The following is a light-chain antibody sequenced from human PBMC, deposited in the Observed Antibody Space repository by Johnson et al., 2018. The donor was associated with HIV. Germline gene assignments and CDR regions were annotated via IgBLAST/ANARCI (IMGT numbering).Light chain of an antibody. J-gene: IGLJ1*01. CDR2: DNN. V-gene: IGLV1-51*01. Sequence: QSVLTQPPSVSAAPGQKVTISCSGSSSNIGNNYVSWYQQLPGTAPKLLIYDNNKRPSGIPDRFSGSKSGTSATLGITAVQTGDEADYYCGTWDSSLSVSYVFGSGTKVTVL. CDR1: SSNIGNNY. CDR3: GTWDSSLSVSYV.